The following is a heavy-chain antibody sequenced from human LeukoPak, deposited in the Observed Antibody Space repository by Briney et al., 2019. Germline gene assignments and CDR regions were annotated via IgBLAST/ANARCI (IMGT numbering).Heavy chain of an antibody. CDR1: GFTFRTFS. V-gene: IGHV3-74*01. CDR3: FQSGGMDI. Sequence: GGSLRLSCAASGFTFRTFSMHWVREAPGKGLVWVSRINSDGSSTNYADSVKGRFTISRDNAKNTLYLQMNSLRAEDTAVYFCFQSGGMDIWGQGTTVTVSS. J-gene: IGHJ6*02. CDR2: INSDGSST.